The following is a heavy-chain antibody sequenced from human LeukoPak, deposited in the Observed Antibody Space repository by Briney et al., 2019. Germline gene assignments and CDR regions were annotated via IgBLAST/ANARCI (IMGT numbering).Heavy chain of an antibody. J-gene: IGHJ3*02. Sequence: WASVKVSCKASGGTFSSYAISWVRQAPGQGLEWMGGIIPIFGTANYAQKFQGRVTITADESTSTAYMELSSLRSEDTAVYYCARERSNEGLDAFDIWGQGTMVTVSS. CDR3: ARERSNEGLDAFDI. CDR1: GGTFSSYA. D-gene: IGHD1-1*01. CDR2: IIPIFGTA. V-gene: IGHV1-69*13.